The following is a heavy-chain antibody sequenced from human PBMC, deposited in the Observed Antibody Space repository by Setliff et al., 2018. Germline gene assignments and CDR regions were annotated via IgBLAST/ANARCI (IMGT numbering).Heavy chain of an antibody. CDR1: GYTFSTYA. CDR2: INTNTGNP. V-gene: IGHV7-4-1*02. J-gene: IGHJ6*03. D-gene: IGHD3-10*01. CDR3: ARGSRFGTIVYRGDYYLDV. Sequence: ASVKVSCKGSGYTFSTYAIIWMRQAPGQGLEWMGWINTNTGNPSYAQGFKGRFVFSLDTSVSTAYLQISSLKAEDTAIYYCARGSRFGTIVYRGDYYLDVWGKGTTVTVSS.